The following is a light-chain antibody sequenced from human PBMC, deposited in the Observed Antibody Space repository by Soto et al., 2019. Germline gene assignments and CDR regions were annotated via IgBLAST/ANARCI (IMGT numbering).Light chain of an antibody. CDR1: SSDV. CDR3: GSYRSSSTVV. J-gene: IGLJ2*01. V-gene: IGLV2-14*01. CDR2: DVS. Sequence: QSALTQPASVSGSPGQSITISCTGASSDVMSWYQQHPGKAPKLIIYDVSNRPSGVSNRYSGSKSGTTASLTISGLQAKDEADYYCGSYRSSSTVVFGGRTKLTVL.